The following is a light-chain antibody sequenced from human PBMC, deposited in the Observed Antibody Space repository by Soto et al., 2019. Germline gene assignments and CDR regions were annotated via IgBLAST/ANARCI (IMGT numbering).Light chain of an antibody. CDR1: QGISTW. CDR3: QQYNTYPLT. J-gene: IGKJ4*01. Sequence: DIPMTQSPSTLSASVGDRVTITCRASQGISTWLAWYQQKPGKAHKLLIYKASSLEGGVPARFSGSGSGTEFNITVSSLQPDDFATYYCQQYNTYPLTFGGGTTVEIK. V-gene: IGKV1-5*03. CDR2: KAS.